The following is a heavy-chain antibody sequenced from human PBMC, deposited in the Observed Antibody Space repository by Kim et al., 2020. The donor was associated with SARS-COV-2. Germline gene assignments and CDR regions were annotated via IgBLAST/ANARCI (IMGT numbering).Heavy chain of an antibody. CDR3: ARVRETYYYDSSGYYCWFDP. Sequence: ASVKVSCKASGYTFTSYGISWVRQAPGQGLEWMGWISAYNGNTNYAQKLQGRVTMTTDTSTSTAYMELRSLRSDDTAVYYCARVRETYYYDSSGYYCWFDPWGQGTLVTVSS. V-gene: IGHV1-18*01. CDR2: ISAYNGNT. D-gene: IGHD3-22*01. CDR1: GYTFTSYG. J-gene: IGHJ5*02.